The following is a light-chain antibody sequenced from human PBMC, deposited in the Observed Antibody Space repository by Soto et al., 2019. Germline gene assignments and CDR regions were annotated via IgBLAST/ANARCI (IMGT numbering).Light chain of an antibody. J-gene: IGKJ5*01. CDR1: QGISSY. V-gene: IGKV1-39*01. CDR2: AAS. Sequence: DIQLTQSPSFLSASVGDRVTITCRASQGISSYLAWYQQKPGKAPKLLIYAASTLQSGVTSRFSGSGSGTDFTLTISSLQPEDFATYYCQQSYSTPITFGQGTRLEI. CDR3: QQSYSTPIT.